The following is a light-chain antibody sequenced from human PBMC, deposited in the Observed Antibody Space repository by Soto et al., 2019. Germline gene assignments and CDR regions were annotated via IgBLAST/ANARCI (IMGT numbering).Light chain of an antibody. V-gene: IGKV1-39*01. CDR3: QHGYSTPLT. Sequence: DIQMTQSPSSLSASEGDRVTITCRASQSISSYLNWYQQKPGKAPKLLIYAASTLQSGVPSRFSGSGSGTDFTLTISSLQPEDFATYFCQHGYSTPLTFGGGTKVDIK. CDR2: AAS. J-gene: IGKJ4*01. CDR1: QSISSY.